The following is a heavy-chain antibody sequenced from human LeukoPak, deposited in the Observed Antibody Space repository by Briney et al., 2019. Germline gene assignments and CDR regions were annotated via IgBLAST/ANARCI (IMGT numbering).Heavy chain of an antibody. CDR1: GFTVSSNY. Sequence: GGSLRLSCAASGFTVSSNYMSWVRQAPGKGLEWVSVVYSGGSTYYADSVKGRFTISRDNSKNTLYLQMNSLRAEDTAVYYCAKGGGWSPAVLFDYWGQGTLVTVSS. V-gene: IGHV3-66*01. CDR3: AKGGGWSPAVLFDY. J-gene: IGHJ4*02. D-gene: IGHD6-19*01. CDR2: VYSGGST.